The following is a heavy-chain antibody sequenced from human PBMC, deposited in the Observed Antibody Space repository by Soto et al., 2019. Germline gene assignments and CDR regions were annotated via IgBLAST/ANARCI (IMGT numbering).Heavy chain of an antibody. CDR1: GFTFDDYA. J-gene: IGHJ3*02. V-gene: IGHV3-9*01. CDR2: IRWNSGSI. D-gene: IGHD3-10*01. Sequence: EVQLVESGGGLVQPGRSLRLSCAASGFTFDDYAMHWVRQAPGKGLEWVAVIRWNSGSIGYADSVKGRFTISRDNAKNSLYLKMNSLRAEDTALYYCAKDRWGYGSGNFDIWGQGTMVTVSS. CDR3: AKDRWGYGSGNFDI.